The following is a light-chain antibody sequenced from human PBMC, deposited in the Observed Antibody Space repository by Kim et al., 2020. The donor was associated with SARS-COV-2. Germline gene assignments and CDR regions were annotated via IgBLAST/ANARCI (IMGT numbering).Light chain of an antibody. CDR1: RSIDNY. CDR2: GAS. Sequence: VSPGERATLSGRASRSIDNYLAWYQQKPGQAPRLLIYGASTRATGGPPRFSGTASGTEFTLTISSLQSEDFAVYYCQQYNTWPRTFGQGTKVDIK. CDR3: QQYNTWPRT. V-gene: IGKV3-15*01. J-gene: IGKJ1*01.